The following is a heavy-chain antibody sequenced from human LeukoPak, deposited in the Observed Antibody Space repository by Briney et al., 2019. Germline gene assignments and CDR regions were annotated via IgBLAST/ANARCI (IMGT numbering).Heavy chain of an antibody. CDR2: IKQDGSGK. V-gene: IGHV3-7*01. CDR3: ARAGENDYYFYYMDV. CDR1: GFTFSSYW. J-gene: IGHJ6*03. D-gene: IGHD3-16*01. Sequence: RGSLRLSCVGSGFTFSSYWMSWVRQAPGKGLEWVANIKQDGSGKSYVDSVRGRFTISRDNAKNSLYLQVNSLRAEDAAVYYCARAGENDYYFYYMDVWGKGTTVTVSS.